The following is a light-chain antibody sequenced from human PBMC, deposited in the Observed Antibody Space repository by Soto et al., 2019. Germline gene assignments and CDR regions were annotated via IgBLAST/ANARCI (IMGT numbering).Light chain of an antibody. CDR3: QQCGSAPLT. CDR2: GAS. V-gene: IGKV3-20*01. CDR1: QSVSSSY. J-gene: IGKJ1*01. Sequence: EIVLTQSPGTLSLSPGERATLSCRASQSVSSSYLAWYQQKPGQAPRLLIYGASSRATGVPDRFSGSGSGTDFTLTISRLEPEDFAVYYCQQCGSAPLTFGQGSNVDI.